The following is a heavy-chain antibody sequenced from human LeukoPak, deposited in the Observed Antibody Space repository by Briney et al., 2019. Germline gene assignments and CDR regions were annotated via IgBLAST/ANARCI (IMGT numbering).Heavy chain of an antibody. CDR1: GSIFTSYS. CDR3: AALTEYYYGSGIYPNWFDP. D-gene: IGHD3-10*01. CDR2: IFPHDADV. Sequence: GVSRQISSKRSGSIFTSYSIGWARQLPGKRLEWMGSIFPHDADVIYSPAFQGQVTISADKSISTAYMQWSSLKASDTAMYDCAALTEYYYGSGIYPNWFDPWGQGTLVTVSS. J-gene: IGHJ5*02. V-gene: IGHV5-51*01.